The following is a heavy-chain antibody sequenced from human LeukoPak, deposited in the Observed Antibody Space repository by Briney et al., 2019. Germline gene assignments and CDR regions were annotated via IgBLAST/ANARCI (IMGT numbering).Heavy chain of an antibody. D-gene: IGHD6-13*01. V-gene: IGHV1-46*01. CDR2: INPSGGST. J-gene: IGHJ4*02. CDR1: GYTFTGYY. Sequence: ASVKVSCKAFGYTFTGYYMHWVRQAPGQGLEWMGLINPSGGSTSSAQKFQGRVTMTRDTSTSTVYMELSSLRSEDTAVYYCANSAAESSTWTLDDWGQGTLVTVSS. CDR3: ANSAAESSTWTLDD.